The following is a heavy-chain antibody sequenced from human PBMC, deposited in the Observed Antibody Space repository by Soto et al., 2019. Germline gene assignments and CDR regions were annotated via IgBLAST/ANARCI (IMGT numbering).Heavy chain of an antibody. CDR3: AREAYCGGDCYSGFDY. D-gene: IGHD2-21*02. J-gene: IGHJ4*02. V-gene: IGHV3-33*01. CDR1: GFTFSSYG. Sequence: QVQLVESGGGVVQPGRSLRLSCAASGFTFSSYGMHWVRQAPGKGVEWVAVIWYDGSNKYYADSVKGRFTISRDNSKNTLYLQMNSLRAEDTAVYYCAREAYCGGDCYSGFDYWGQGTLVTVSS. CDR2: IWYDGSNK.